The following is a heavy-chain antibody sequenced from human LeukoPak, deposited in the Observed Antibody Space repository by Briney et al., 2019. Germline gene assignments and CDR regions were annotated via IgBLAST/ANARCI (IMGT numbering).Heavy chain of an antibody. V-gene: IGHV1-69*13. CDR1: GGTFSSYA. CDR3: ARSYRDYDILTGYYARFDY. J-gene: IGHJ4*02. Sequence: GASVKVSCKASGGTFSSYAINWVRQAPGQGLEWMGGIIPIFGTANYAQKFQGRVTITADESTSTAYMELSSLRSEDTAVYYCARSYRDYDILTGYYARFDYWGQGTLVTVSS. D-gene: IGHD3-9*01. CDR2: IIPIFGTA.